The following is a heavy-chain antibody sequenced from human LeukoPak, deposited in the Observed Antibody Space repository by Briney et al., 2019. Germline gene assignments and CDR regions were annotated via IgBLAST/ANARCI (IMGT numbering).Heavy chain of an antibody. Sequence: GGSLRLSCAASGFTFSSYSMNWVRQAPGKGLVWVSRINSDGSSTSYADSVKGRFTISRDNAKNTLYLQMNSLRAEDTAAYYCARGRFLEWFLIDYWGQGTLVTVSS. CDR2: INSDGSST. D-gene: IGHD3-3*01. CDR1: GFTFSSYS. CDR3: ARGRFLEWFLIDY. J-gene: IGHJ4*02. V-gene: IGHV3-74*01.